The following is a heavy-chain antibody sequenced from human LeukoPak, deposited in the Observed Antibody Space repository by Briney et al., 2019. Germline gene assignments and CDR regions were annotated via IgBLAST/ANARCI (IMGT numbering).Heavy chain of an antibody. J-gene: IGHJ6*02. D-gene: IGHD1-26*01. Sequence: GGSLRLSCAASGFTFRSYEMICVRQAPGKGGEWVSYISNSGSTIYYTDSVRGRFPISRDHAKNSLYLKMNSLRAEDTAVYYCASSGSYYVHYYYGMDVWGQGTTVTVSS. CDR2: ISNSGSTI. V-gene: IGHV3-48*03. CDR1: GFTFRSYE. CDR3: ASSGSYYVHYYYGMDV.